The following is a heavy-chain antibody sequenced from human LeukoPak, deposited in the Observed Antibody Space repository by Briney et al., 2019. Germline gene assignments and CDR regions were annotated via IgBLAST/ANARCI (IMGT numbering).Heavy chain of an antibody. J-gene: IGHJ4*02. D-gene: IGHD6-13*01. Sequence: ASVKVSCKASGGTFSSYAISWVRQAPGQGLEWMGGIIPIFGTANYAQEFQGRVTITADESTSTAYMELSSLRSEDTAVYYCAREGYSSSWYFDYWGQGTLVTVSS. CDR3: AREGYSSSWYFDY. CDR2: IIPIFGTA. V-gene: IGHV1-69*13. CDR1: GGTFSSYA.